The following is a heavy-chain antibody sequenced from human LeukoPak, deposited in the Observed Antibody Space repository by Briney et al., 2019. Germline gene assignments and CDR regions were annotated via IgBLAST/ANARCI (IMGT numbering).Heavy chain of an antibody. CDR1: GYTFTNYA. CDR3: AREGRSGSSWYLAN. J-gene: IGHJ4*02. Sequence: ASVKVSCKASGYTFTNYAVNWVRQAPGQGLEWMRWINTNTGNPTYAQGFTGRFVFSLDTSVSTAYLQISSLKAEDTAVYYCAREGRSGSSWYLANWGQGVLVTVSS. D-gene: IGHD6-13*01. V-gene: IGHV7-4-1*02. CDR2: INTNTGNP.